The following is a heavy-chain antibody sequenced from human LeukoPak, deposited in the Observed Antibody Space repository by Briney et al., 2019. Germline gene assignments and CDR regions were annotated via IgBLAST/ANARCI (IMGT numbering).Heavy chain of an antibody. CDR1: GGSFSGYY. D-gene: IGHD3-10*01. CDR3: ARLLYYYGSGSYYKRFDP. Sequence: SETLSLTCAVYGGSFSGYYWSWIRQPPGKGLEWIGEINHSGSTNYNPSLKSRVTIPVDTSKNQFSLKLSSVTAADTAVYYCARLLYYYGSGSYYKRFDPWGQGTLVTVSS. V-gene: IGHV4-34*01. CDR2: INHSGST. J-gene: IGHJ5*02.